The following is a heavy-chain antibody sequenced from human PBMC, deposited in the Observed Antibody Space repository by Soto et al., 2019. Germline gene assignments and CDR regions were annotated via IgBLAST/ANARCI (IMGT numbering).Heavy chain of an antibody. CDR2: IYSSGST. J-gene: IGHJ5*02. D-gene: IGHD6-6*01. Sequence: QVQLQESGPRLVKPSQTLSLSCAVSGGSIISASYSWNWIRQSPGRGLEWIGHIYSSGSTYYNPSLKSRVSIAVDTSNNQFSLMLISVTAADTAVYFCASEDAARIERWFDAWGQGILVIVSS. CDR1: GGSIISASYS. CDR3: ASEDAARIERWFDA. V-gene: IGHV4-31*11.